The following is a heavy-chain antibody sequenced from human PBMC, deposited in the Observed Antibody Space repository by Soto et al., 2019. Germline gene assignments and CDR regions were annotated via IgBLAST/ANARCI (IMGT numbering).Heavy chain of an antibody. CDR2: IKSKTDGGTT. CDR3: TTHFVVVVAAHDY. CDR1: GFTFSNAW. Sequence: EVQLVESGGGLVKPGGSLRLSCAASGFTFSNAWMSWVRQAPGKGLEWVGRIKSKTDGGTTDYAAPVKGRFTISRDDSKNTLYLQMNSLKTEDTAVYYCTTHFVVVVAAHDYWGQGTLVTVSS. D-gene: IGHD2-15*01. J-gene: IGHJ4*02. V-gene: IGHV3-15*01.